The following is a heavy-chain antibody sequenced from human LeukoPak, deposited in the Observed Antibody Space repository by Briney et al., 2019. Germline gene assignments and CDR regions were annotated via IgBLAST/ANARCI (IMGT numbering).Heavy chain of an antibody. CDR3: ARALERYYFDP. CDR1: GDTFSSNSGG. CDR2: TYYISQWFR. V-gene: IGHV6-1*01. J-gene: IGHJ4*02. D-gene: IGHD1-1*01. Sequence: SQTLSLTCAISGDTFSSNSGGWNWLRQSPSRGLEWLGRTYYISQWFRDYAPSVKGRIIITSDTSNNQFSLHLSSVTPDDTAVYYCARALERYYFDPWGQGTLVTVSS.